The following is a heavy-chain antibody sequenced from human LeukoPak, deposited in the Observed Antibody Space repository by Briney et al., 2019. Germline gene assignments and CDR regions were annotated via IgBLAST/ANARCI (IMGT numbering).Heavy chain of an antibody. J-gene: IGHJ1*01. V-gene: IGHV3-9*01. CDR2: ISWNSGSI. CDR1: GFTFDDYA. CDR3: AKAGIAAAGTFQH. Sequence: GRSLRLSCAASGFTFDDYAMHWVRQAPGKGLEWVSGISWNSGSIGYADSVKGRFTISRDNAKNSLYLQMNSLRAEDTALYYCAKAGIAAAGTFQHWGQGTLVTVSS. D-gene: IGHD6-13*01.